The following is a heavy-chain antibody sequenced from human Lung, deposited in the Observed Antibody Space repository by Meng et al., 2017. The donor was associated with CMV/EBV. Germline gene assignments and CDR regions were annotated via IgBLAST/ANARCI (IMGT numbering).Heavy chain of an antibody. CDR2: IKQDGSEK. CDR3: ARDFGIVGATSIVGY. D-gene: IGHD1-26*01. CDR1: GFTFSRYW. Sequence: GESLKISCAASGFTFSRYWMSWVRQAPGKGLEWVANIKQDGSEKYYVDSVKGRFTISRDNAKNSLYLQMNSLRAEDTGVYYCARDFGIVGATSIVGYWGQGTXVXVSS. J-gene: IGHJ4*02. V-gene: IGHV3-7*01.